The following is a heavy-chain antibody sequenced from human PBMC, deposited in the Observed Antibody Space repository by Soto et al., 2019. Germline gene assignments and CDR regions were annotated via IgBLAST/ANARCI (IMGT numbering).Heavy chain of an antibody. CDR2: LLRPGGST. CDR3: ARVHVRYDFDS. Sequence: GWSLRLSCAASGFMFSDYAMTWARQAPGKELEGVSGLLRPGGSTYYADSVKGRFSISGDTSANTVYLQMYSLRAEDSAVYYCARVHVRYDFDSWGQGTLVTVS. D-gene: IGHD1-1*01. J-gene: IGHJ4*02. CDR1: GFMFSDYA. V-gene: IGHV3-23*01.